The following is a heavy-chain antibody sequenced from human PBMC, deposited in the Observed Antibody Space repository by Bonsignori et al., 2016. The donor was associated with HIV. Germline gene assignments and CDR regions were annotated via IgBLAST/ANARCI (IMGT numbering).Heavy chain of an antibody. J-gene: IGHJ3*02. V-gene: IGHV3-7*01. CDR3: ARQAHLGYCTNGVCLGDAFDI. CDR2: IKQDGSEK. D-gene: IGHD2-8*01. Sequence: VRQAPGKGLEWVANIKQDGSEKYYVDSVKGRFTISRDNAKNSLYLQMNSLRAEDTAVYYCARQAHLGYCTNGVCLGDAFDIWGQGTMVTVSS.